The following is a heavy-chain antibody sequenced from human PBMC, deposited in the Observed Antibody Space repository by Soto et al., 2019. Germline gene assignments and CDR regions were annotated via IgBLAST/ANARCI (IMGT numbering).Heavy chain of an antibody. CDR1: GFTFSSYA. D-gene: IGHD3-22*01. CDR3: AKDRGMIVVAWAAFDI. V-gene: IGHV3-23*01. Sequence: GGSLRLSCAASGFTFSSYAMSWVRQAPGKGLEWVSAISGSGGSTYYADSVKGRFTISRDNSKNTLYLQMNSLGAEDTAVYYCAKDRGMIVVAWAAFDIWGQGTMVTVSS. CDR2: ISGSGGST. J-gene: IGHJ3*02.